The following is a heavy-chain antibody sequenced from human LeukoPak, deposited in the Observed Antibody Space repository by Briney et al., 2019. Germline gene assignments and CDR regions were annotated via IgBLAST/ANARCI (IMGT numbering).Heavy chain of an antibody. CDR3: AGEPLNTLGQRVLDY. Sequence: GGSLRLSCAASGFTFSDYYMNWIRPAPGKGLEWISFITSSGSTVYYADSVKGRFTISRDDAKKSLFLHMNSLSAGDTAVYYCAGEPLNTLGQRVLDYWGQGTLVTVSS. CDR1: GFTFSDYY. J-gene: IGHJ4*02. D-gene: IGHD2-15*01. V-gene: IGHV3-11*01. CDR2: ITSSGSTV.